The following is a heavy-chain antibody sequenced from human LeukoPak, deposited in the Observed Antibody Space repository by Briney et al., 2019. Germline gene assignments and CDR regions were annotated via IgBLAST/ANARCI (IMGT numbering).Heavy chain of an antibody. CDR1: GYTFTGHY. D-gene: IGHD2-15*01. J-gene: IGHJ4*02. CDR2: INPNSGGT. CDR3: ARGYCSGGSCPTFFDY. V-gene: IGHV1-2*06. Sequence: ASVKVSCKASGYTFTGHYMHWVRQAPGQGLEWMGRINPNSGGTNYAQKFQGRVTMTRDTSISTAYMELSRLRSDDTAVYYCARGYCSGGSCPTFFDYWGQGTLVTVSS.